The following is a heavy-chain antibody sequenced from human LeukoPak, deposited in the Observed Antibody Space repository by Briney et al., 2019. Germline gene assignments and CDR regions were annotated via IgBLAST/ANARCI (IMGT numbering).Heavy chain of an antibody. V-gene: IGHV1-18*01. Sequence: ASVKVSCKASGYTFTSYGISWVRQAPGQGLEWMGWISAYNGNTNYAQKLQGRVTMTTDTSTSTAYMELRSLRSDDTAVYYCARSPIVVVPGDYYYYYMDVWGKGTTVTVSS. D-gene: IGHD2-2*01. CDR2: ISAYNGNT. J-gene: IGHJ6*03. CDR1: GYTFTSYG. CDR3: ARSPIVVVPGDYYYYYMDV.